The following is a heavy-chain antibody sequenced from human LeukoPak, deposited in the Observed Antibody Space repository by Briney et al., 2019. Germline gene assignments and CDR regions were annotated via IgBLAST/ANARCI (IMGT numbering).Heavy chain of an antibody. V-gene: IGHV1-18*01. J-gene: IGHJ5*02. CDR1: GYTFTSYG. CDR3: ARDEGYYDYVWGSYPDGDWFDP. Sequence: ASVKVSCTASGYTFTSYGISWVRQAPGQGLEWMGWISAYNGNTNYAQKLQGRVTMTADTSTSTAYMELRSLRSDDTAVYYCARDEGYYDYVWGSYPDGDWFDPWGQGTLVTVSS. CDR2: ISAYNGNT. D-gene: IGHD3-16*02.